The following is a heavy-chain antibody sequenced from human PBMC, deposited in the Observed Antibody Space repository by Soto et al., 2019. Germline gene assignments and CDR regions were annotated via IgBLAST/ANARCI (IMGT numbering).Heavy chain of an antibody. CDR1: GFIFRNHV. J-gene: IGHJ5*01. V-gene: IGHV3-23*05. CDR3: AKIPSRGMIFGVGS. Sequence: SLRLSCAASGFIFRNHVLNWVRQAPGKGLEWVSAIDNSGDGSFYADSVKGRFIISRDNSKDTVFLHMNNLRPEDTAFYYCAKIPSRGMIFGVGSWGQGTLVTVSS. D-gene: IGHD3-3*01. CDR2: IDNSGDGS.